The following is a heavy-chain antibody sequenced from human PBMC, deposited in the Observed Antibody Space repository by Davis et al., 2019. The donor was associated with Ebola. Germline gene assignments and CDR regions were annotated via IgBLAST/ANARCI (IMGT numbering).Heavy chain of an antibody. Sequence: GGSLRLSCAASGFTVSNYYMSWVRQAPGKGLEWVSTLYSRGITYYADSVKGRFIISRDISKTILYLQMNSLRGEDTAIYHCARERGCSDGVCYTRWYDPWGQGTLVTVSS. CDR1: GFTVSNYY. J-gene: IGHJ5*02. V-gene: IGHV3-53*01. D-gene: IGHD2-8*01. CDR3: ARERGCSDGVCYTRWYDP. CDR2: LYSRGIT.